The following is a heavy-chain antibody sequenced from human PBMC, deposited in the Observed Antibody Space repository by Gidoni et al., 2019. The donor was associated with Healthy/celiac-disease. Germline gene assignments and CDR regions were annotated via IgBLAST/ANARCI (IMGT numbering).Heavy chain of an antibody. CDR1: GVTFSDYY. D-gene: IGHD3-16*01. CDR2: ISSSGSTI. J-gene: IGHJ6*02. CDR3: ARDLRSPNYYYYYGMDV. Sequence: QVQLVESGGGLVKPGGSLRLSCAASGVTFSDYYMSWIRQAPGKGLEWVSYISSSGSTIYYADSVKGRFTISRDNAKNSLYLQMNSLRAEDTAVYYCARDLRSPNYYYYYGMDVWGQGTTVTVSS. V-gene: IGHV3-11*04.